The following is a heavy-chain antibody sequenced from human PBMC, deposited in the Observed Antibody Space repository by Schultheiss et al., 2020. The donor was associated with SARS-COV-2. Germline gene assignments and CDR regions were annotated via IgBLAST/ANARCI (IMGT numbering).Heavy chain of an antibody. CDR1: GGSISSYY. CDR3: ARELGYCSSTSCYVGMDV. D-gene: IGHD2-2*01. V-gene: IGHV4-4*07. CDR2: IYTSGST. Sequence: SQTLSLTCTVSGGSISSYYWSWIRQPAGKGLEWIGRIYTSGSTNYNPSLKSRVTISVDTSKSQFSLKLNSVTAADAAVYYCARELGYCSSTSCYVGMDVWGQGTTVTVSS. J-gene: IGHJ6*02.